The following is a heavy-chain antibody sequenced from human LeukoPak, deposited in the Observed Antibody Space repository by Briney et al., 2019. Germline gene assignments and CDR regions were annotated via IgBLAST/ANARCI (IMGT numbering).Heavy chain of an antibody. Sequence: ASVKVSCKASGYTFTSYGISWVRQAPGQGLEWMGWISAYNGNTNYAQKLQGRVTMTTDTSTSTAYMELRSLRSDDTAVYYCARGTSKYYYYYYYMDVWGKGTTVTVSS. CDR2: ISAYNGNT. V-gene: IGHV1-18*01. CDR3: ARGTSKYYYYYYYMDV. J-gene: IGHJ6*03. CDR1: GYTFTSYG.